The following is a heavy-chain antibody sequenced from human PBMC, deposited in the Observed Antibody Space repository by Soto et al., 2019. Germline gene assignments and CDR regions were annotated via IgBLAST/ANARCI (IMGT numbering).Heavy chain of an antibody. Sequence: ASVKVSCKASGYTFTGYYMHWVRQAPGQGLEWMGWINPNSGGTNYAQKFQGWVTMTRDTSISTAYMELSRLRSDGTAVYYCARVGYDFWSGYYGEGAFDIWGQGTMVTVSS. CDR2: INPNSGGT. D-gene: IGHD3-3*01. CDR3: ARVGYDFWSGYYGEGAFDI. CDR1: GYTFTGYY. J-gene: IGHJ3*02. V-gene: IGHV1-2*04.